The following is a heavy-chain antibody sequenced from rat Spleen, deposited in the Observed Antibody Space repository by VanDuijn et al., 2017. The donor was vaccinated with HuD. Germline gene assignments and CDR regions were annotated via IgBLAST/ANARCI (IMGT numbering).Heavy chain of an antibody. CDR3: IKVLGNWFAY. V-gene: IGHV5-20*01. J-gene: IGHJ3*01. CDR1: GFTFSDYY. Sequence: EVQLVESDGGLVQPGRSLKLSCAASGFTFSDYYMAWVRQAPTKGLEWVASITNSGGSTYYRDSVKGRFTISRDTAKSTLYLQMDSLRSEDTAIYYCIKVLGNWFAYWGQGTLVTVSS. CDR2: ITNSGGST. D-gene: IGHD5-1*01.